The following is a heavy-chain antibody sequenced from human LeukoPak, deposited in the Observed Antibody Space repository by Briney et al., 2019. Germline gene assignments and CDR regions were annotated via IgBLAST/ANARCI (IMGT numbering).Heavy chain of an antibody. CDR2: IRYDGSNK. CDR1: GFTFSSYG. CDR3: AKDPRYYGSGSYYY. J-gene: IGHJ4*02. V-gene: IGHV3-30*02. Sequence: GGSLRLSCAASGFTFSSYGMHWVRQAPGKGLEWAAFIRYDGSNKYYADSVKGRFTFSRDNSKNTLYLQMNSLRAEDTAVYYCAKDPRYYGSGSYYYWGQGTLVTVSS. D-gene: IGHD3-10*01.